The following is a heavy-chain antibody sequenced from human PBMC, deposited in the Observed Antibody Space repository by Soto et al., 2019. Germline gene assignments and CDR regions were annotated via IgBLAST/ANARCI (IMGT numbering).Heavy chain of an antibody. CDR2: IWYDGSNK. V-gene: IGHV3-33*01. Sequence: PGGSLRLSCAASGFTFSSYGMHWVRQAPGKGLEWVAVIWYDGSNKYYADSVKGRFTISRDNSKNTLYLQMNSLRAEDTAVYYCARDGYDDCSGYYYETPGWFAPSAQGALVTVS. D-gene: IGHD3-22*01. J-gene: IGHJ5*02. CDR3: ARDGYDDCSGYYYETPGWFAP. CDR1: GFTFSSYG.